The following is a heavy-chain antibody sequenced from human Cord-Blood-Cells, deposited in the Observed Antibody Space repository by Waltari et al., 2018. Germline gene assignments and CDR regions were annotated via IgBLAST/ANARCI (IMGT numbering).Heavy chain of an antibody. CDR2: IYTSGST. CDR1: GGSISSYY. J-gene: IGHJ6*03. Sequence: QVQLQESGPGLVKPSETLSLTCTVSGGSISSYYWSWIRQPAGKGLEWIGRIYTSGSTNYNPALKSRVTMSVDTSKNQFSLMQRSVTAADTAVYYCARDRYYDSSGYYYYYYYMDVWGKGTTVTVSS. D-gene: IGHD3-22*01. V-gene: IGHV4-4*07. CDR3: ARDRYYDSSGYYYYYYYMDV.